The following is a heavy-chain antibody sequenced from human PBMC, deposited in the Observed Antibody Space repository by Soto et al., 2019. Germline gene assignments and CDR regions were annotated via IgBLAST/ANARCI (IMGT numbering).Heavy chain of an antibody. CDR2: IKSKTDGGTT. Sequence: PGGSLRLSCAASGFTFSNAWMNWVRQAPGKGLEWVGRIKSKTDGGTTDYAAPVKGRFTISRDDSKNTLYLQMNSLKTEDTAVYYCTAHRRSDYYYGMXVWGQGTTVTVSS. CDR1: GFTFSNAW. CDR3: TAHRRSDYYYGMXV. V-gene: IGHV3-15*07. J-gene: IGHJ6*02.